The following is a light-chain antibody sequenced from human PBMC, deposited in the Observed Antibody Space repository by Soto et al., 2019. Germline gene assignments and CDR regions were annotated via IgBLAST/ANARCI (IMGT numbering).Light chain of an antibody. CDR2: DAS. CDR1: QSISRS. J-gene: IGKJ5*01. V-gene: IGKV3-15*01. CDR3: QQYSKWPIT. Sequence: EIVLTQSPAILSVSPGERATLSCRASQSISRSLAWYQQKPGQAPRLLISDASTRATGIPARFSGSGSGTEFTLTISSLQSEDFAVYYCQQYSKWPITFGQGTRLEIK.